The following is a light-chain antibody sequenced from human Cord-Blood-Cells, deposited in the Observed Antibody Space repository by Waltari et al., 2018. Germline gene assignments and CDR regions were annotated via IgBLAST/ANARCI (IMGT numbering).Light chain of an antibody. J-gene: IGKJ1*01. CDR3: QQSYSTPPT. V-gene: IGKV1-39*01. CDR2: AAS. Sequence: DIQMTQSPSSLSASVGDRVTITCRASQSISSYLNWYQQKPGKAPKLLIYAASSLESGVPSTFSCSGSGTDFTLTISSLPPEDFATYYSQQSYSTPPTFGQGTKVEIK. CDR1: QSISSY.